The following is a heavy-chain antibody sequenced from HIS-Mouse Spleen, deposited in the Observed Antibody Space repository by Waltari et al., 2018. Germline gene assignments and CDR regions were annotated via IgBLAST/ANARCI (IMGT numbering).Heavy chain of an antibody. J-gene: IGHJ4*02. V-gene: IGHV3-53*02. D-gene: IGHD3-10*01. CDR3: ARHYYYGSGSYYFDY. CDR1: GFTVSSNY. Sequence: EVQLVETGGGLIQPGGSLRRSCAASGFTVSSNYMSWVRQAPGKGLDWVSVIYSGGSTYYADSVKGRFTISRDNSKNTLYLQMNSLRAEDTAVYYCARHYYYGSGSYYFDYWGQGTLVTVSS. CDR2: IYSGGST.